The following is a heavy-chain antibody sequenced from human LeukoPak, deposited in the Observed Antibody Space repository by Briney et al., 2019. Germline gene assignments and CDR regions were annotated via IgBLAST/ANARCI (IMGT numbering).Heavy chain of an antibody. V-gene: IGHV3-74*01. D-gene: IGHD6-25*01. CDR3: STQRGGSPGDY. CDR1: GLTFSSNW. J-gene: IGHJ4*02. CDR2: INSDGSST. Sequence: GGSLRLSCAASGLTFSSNWMHWVRQAPGKGLVWVSRINSDGSSTIYADSVKGRFTISRDNAKNTLYLQMNSLRAKDTAVYYCSTQRGGSPGDYWGQGALVTVSS.